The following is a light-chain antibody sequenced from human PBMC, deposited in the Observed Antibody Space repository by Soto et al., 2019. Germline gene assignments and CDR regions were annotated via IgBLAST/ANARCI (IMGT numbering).Light chain of an antibody. CDR2: KAS. CDR3: QQYDSYPWT. J-gene: IGKJ1*01. Sequence: DIQMTQSPSTLSASVGDRVTITCRASQSISSWLAWYQQKPGKAPKLLIYKASSLESGVPSRFSGSGSGTEVTLTSISLQPDDFATYYCQQYDSYPWTLGQGTNLEI. CDR1: QSISSW. V-gene: IGKV1-5*03.